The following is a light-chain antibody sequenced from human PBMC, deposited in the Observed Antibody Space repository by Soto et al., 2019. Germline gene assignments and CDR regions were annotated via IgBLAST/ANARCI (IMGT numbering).Light chain of an antibody. CDR1: SSDVGGYNH. J-gene: IGLJ2*01. Sequence: QSALTQPASVSGSPGQSITISCTGTSSDVGGYNHVSWYQQPPGKAPKLMIYDVTNRPSGVSNRFSGSKSGNTASLTISGLQAADEADYYCSSYTISNTLVVFGGGTTVTVL. CDR2: DVT. V-gene: IGLV2-14*03. CDR3: SSYTISNTLVV.